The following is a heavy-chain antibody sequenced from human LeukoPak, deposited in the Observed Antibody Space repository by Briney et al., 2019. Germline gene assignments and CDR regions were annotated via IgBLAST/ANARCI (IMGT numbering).Heavy chain of an antibody. V-gene: IGHV3-53*01. CDR1: GFTVSSNY. CDR2: IYSGGST. Sequence: GGALRLSCAASGFTVSSNYMSWVRQAPGKGLEWVSVIYSGGSTSYADSVKGRFTISRDNSMNTLYLQMNSLRAEDTAVYYCARGRTYYYDSSGPPLPYYFDYWGQGTLVTVSS. D-gene: IGHD3-22*01. J-gene: IGHJ4*02. CDR3: ARGRTYYYDSSGPPLPYYFDY.